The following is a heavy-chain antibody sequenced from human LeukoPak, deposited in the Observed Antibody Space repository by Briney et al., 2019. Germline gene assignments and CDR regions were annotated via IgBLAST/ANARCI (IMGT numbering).Heavy chain of an antibody. Sequence: PSETLSLTCTVSGGSISGSAHYWGWIRQPPGKGLEWIGSIFYTRDTYYNPSLKSRVTISVDTSKNQFSLNLTSVTAADTAVYFRGRHLNYYYYYYMDVWGKGTTVTVSS. V-gene: IGHV4-39*01. CDR1: GGSISGSAHY. CDR2: IFYTRDT. CDR3: GRHLNYYYYYYMDV. J-gene: IGHJ6*03.